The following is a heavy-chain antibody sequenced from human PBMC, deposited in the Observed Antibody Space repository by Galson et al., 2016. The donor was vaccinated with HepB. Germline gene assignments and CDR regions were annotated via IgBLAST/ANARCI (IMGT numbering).Heavy chain of an antibody. J-gene: IGHJ6*02. CDR3: ARDPRKIRYQLLEIYYYYRMDV. Sequence: SVKVSCKASGYTFTTYGISWVRQAPGQGLEWMGWISAYNGNTNYAQKLQGRVTMTTDTSTSTAYMELRSLGSDDTAVYYCARDPRKIRYQLLEIYYYYRMDVWGQGTTVTVSS. D-gene: IGHD2-2*01. V-gene: IGHV1-18*01. CDR1: GYTFTTYG. CDR2: ISAYNGNT.